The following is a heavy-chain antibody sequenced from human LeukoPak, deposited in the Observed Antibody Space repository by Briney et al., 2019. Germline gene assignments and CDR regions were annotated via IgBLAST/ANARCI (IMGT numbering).Heavy chain of an antibody. D-gene: IGHD4-23*01. CDR2: MDPNSGTT. V-gene: IGHV1-8*01. CDR3: ARDYGGNSGWFDP. CDR1: VYTLASYD. Sequence: GASVKVSCKASVYTLASYDINWVRQATGQGLEWMGWMDPNSGTTGYAQKFQDRITLTRDTSISTAYMELSSLTSDDTAVYYCARDYGGNSGWFDPCGQGTLVTVSS. J-gene: IGHJ5*02.